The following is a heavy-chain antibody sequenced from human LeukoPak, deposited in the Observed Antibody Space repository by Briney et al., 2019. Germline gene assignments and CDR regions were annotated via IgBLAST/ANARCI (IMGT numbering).Heavy chain of an antibody. V-gene: IGHV3-48*03. CDR1: GFTFSSYE. D-gene: IGHD1-26*01. CDR2: ISSSGSTI. CDR3: ARAPGRAEYYFDY. Sequence: GGSLRLSCAASGFTFSSYEMNSVRQAPGKGLEWVSYISSSGSTIYYADSVKGRFTISRDNAKNSLYLQMNSLRAEDTAIYYCARAPGRAEYYFDYWGQGTLVTVSS. J-gene: IGHJ4*02.